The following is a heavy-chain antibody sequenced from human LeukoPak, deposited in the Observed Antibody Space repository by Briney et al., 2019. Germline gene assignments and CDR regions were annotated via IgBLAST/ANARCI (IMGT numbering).Heavy chain of an antibody. Sequence: GGSLRLSCAASGFSFSVYAMSWVRQAPGKGLEWVSTASYYVGKQYHADSVRGRFTVSRDNSRNTVSLQMSSLRVEDTGIYYCAKAGIGADGAGFLCEYWGQGTLVTVSS. CDR2: ASYYVGKQ. V-gene: IGHV3-23*01. CDR1: GFSFSVYA. CDR3: AKAGIGADGAGFLCEY. D-gene: IGHD1-1*01. J-gene: IGHJ4*02.